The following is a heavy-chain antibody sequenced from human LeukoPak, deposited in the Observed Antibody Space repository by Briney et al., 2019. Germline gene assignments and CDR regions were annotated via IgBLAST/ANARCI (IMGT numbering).Heavy chain of an antibody. J-gene: IGHJ4*02. D-gene: IGHD5-18*01. Sequence: GGSLRLSCAASGFTFDDYAMHWVRQAPGKGLEWVSGISWNSGSIGYADSVKGRFTISRDNAKNSLYLQMNSLRAEDTALYYCAKVYGEYSYGLDYWGQGTLVTVSS. CDR1: GFTFDDYA. CDR2: ISWNSGSI. V-gene: IGHV3-9*01. CDR3: AKVYGEYSYGLDY.